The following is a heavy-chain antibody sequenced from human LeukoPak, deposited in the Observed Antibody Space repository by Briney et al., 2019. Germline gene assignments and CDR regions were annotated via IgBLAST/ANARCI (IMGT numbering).Heavy chain of an antibody. D-gene: IGHD2-15*01. V-gene: IGHV3-72*01. CDR2: SRNKANGYTT. Sequence: GGSLRLSCAASGFTFSSYAMSWVRQAPGKGLEWVGRSRNKANGYTTAYAASVKGRFTISRDDSKNSLYLQMNSLKTEDTAVYYCASLLGSWGQGTLVIVSS. CDR1: GFTFSSYA. CDR3: ASLLGS. J-gene: IGHJ5*02.